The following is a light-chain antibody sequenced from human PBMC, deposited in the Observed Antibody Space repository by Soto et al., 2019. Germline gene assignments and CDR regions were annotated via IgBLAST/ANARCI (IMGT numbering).Light chain of an antibody. V-gene: IGKV1-5*03. J-gene: IGKJ1*01. CDR1: QSISSW. Sequence: DIQMTQSPSTLSASVGDRVTITFRASQSISSWLAWYQQKPGKAPNLLVYKTSSLERSVPSSLSGSGSGTEFTLTVSILQPDDLATYYCQQYHIYAWTFGQGTKVEIK. CDR2: KTS. CDR3: QQYHIYAWT.